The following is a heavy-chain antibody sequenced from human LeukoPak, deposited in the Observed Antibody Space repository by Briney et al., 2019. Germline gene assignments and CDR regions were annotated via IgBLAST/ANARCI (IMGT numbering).Heavy chain of an antibody. CDR2: ISRDGSDT. V-gene: IGHV3-30*04. D-gene: IGHD6-19*01. J-gene: IGHJ4*02. CDR1: GFLFSSYA. CDR3: ARDYLSSGWYVASYDY. Sequence: GSLRLSCAASGFLFSSYAMDWVRQSPGKGLEWVAVISRDGSDTYYAYSVKGRFTISRDNSKNTVYLEISNLRVEDTAVYFCARDYLSSGWYVASYDYWGRGTLVIVSS.